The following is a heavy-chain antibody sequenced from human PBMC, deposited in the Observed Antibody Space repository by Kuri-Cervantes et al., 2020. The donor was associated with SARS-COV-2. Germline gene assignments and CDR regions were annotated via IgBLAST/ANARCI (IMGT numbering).Heavy chain of an antibody. J-gene: IGHJ6*03. CDR3: TKDVNIVVVPAATFHYYYMDV. V-gene: IGHV3-48*03. D-gene: IGHD2-2*01. Sequence: GESLKISCAASGFTFSSYEMNWVRQAPGKGLEWVSYISSSGSTIYYADSVKGRFTISRGNAKNSLYLQMNSLRAEDTAVYYCTKDVNIVVVPAATFHYYYMDVWGKGTTVTVSS. CDR2: ISSSGSTI. CDR1: GFTFSSYE.